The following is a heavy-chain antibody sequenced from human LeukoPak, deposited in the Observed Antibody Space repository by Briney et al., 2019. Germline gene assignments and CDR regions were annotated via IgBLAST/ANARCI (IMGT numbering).Heavy chain of an antibody. CDR1: GGSISRYY. V-gene: IGHV4-59*12. CDR3: ARDRGDSSGYYSSY. J-gene: IGHJ4*02. CDR2: IYSSGST. D-gene: IGHD3-22*01. Sequence: SETLSLTCTVSGGSISRYYWSWIRQPPGKGLEWIGYIYSSGSTNYNPSLKSRVTISVDTSKNQFSLKLSSVTAADTAVYYCARDRGDSSGYYSSYWGQGTLVTVSS.